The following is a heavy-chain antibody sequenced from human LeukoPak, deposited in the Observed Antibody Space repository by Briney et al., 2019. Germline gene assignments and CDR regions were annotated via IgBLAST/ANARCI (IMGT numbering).Heavy chain of an antibody. CDR3: ARAPDYYYMDV. V-gene: IGHV4-61*01. J-gene: IGHJ6*03. Sequence: SQTLSLTCTVSGGSISSGSYYWSWIRQPPGKGLEWIGYIYYSGSTNYNPSLKSRVTISVDTSKNQFSLKLSSVTAADTAVYYCARAPDYYYMDVWGKGTTVTVSS. CDR1: GGSISSGSYY. CDR2: IYYSGST.